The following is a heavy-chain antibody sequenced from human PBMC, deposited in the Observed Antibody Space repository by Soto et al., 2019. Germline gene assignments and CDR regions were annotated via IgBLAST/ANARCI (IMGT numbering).Heavy chain of an antibody. CDR1: GFIFSSHW. Sequence: GSLRLSCEASGFIFSSHWMHWVRQSAEEGLVWVSRINSDGSSTAYADSVKGRFTISRDNAKNTLYLQMNSLRVEDTAVYYCARDRPDISNPTDHPMFDYWGQGTQVTVSS. CDR3: ARDRPDISNPTDHPMFDY. D-gene: IGHD6-6*01. J-gene: IGHJ4*02. V-gene: IGHV3-74*01. CDR2: INSDGSST.